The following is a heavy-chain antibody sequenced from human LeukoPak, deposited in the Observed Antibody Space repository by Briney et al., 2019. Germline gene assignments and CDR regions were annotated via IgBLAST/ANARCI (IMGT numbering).Heavy chain of an antibody. CDR3: ATSPTIGCRSYYFDY. Sequence: SETLSLTCAVYGGSFSGYYWSWIRQPPGKGLEWIGEINHSGSTNYNPSLKSRVTISVDTSKNQFSLKLSSVTAADTAVYYCATSPTIGCRSYYFDYWGQGTLVTVSS. J-gene: IGHJ4*02. CDR2: INHSGST. V-gene: IGHV4-34*01. D-gene: IGHD3-16*01. CDR1: GGSFSGYY.